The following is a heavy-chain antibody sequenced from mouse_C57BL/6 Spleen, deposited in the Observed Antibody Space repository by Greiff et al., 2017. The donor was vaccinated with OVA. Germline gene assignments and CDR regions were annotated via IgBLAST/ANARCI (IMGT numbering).Heavy chain of an antibody. D-gene: IGHD2-4*01. CDR3: AREDDYSFAY. CDR1: GYSFTDSY. CDR2: INPNYGTT. V-gene: IGHV1-39*01. Sequence: EVKLQESGPELVKPGASVKISCKASGYSFTDSYMNWVKQSPGKSLEWIGVINPNYGTTSYNQKFKGKATLTVDQSSSTAFMQRNCLTSEDTAVYDCAREDDYSFAYWGQGTLVTVSA. J-gene: IGHJ3*01.